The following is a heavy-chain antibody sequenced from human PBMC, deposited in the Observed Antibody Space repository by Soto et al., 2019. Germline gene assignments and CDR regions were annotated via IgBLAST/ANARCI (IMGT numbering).Heavy chain of an antibody. V-gene: IGHV1-69*06. D-gene: IGHD6-19*01. CDR1: GGSFSSYA. Sequence: QVQLVQSGAEVKKPGSSVKVSCKASGGSFSSYAISWVRQAPVQGFEWMGGIIPIFGTATYAQKFQGRVTIIADKSTSTAYMELSSLRSEDTAVYYCARAGPVAGNHAFDIWGQGTLVTVSS. CDR2: IIPIFGTA. J-gene: IGHJ3*02. CDR3: ARAGPVAGNHAFDI.